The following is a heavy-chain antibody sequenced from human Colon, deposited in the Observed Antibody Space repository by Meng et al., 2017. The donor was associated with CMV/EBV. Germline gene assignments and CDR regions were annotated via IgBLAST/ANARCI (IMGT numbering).Heavy chain of an antibody. D-gene: IGHD5-12*01. CDR2: IKQDGSEK. V-gene: IGHV3-7*01. J-gene: IGHJ4*02. CDR1: GFTFSSYW. CDR3: IRMRLRLGGYFDY. Sequence: GESLKISCAASGFTFSSYWMSWVRQAPGKGLEWVANIKQDGSEKYYVDPVKGRFTISRDNAKNSLYLQMNSLRAEGTAVYYCIRMRLRLGGYFDYWGQGTLVTVSS.